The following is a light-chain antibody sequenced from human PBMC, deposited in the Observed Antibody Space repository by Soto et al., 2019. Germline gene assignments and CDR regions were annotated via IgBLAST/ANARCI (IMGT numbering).Light chain of an antibody. J-gene: IGKJ5*01. CDR1: QSVSSN. CDR2: GAS. V-gene: IGKV3-15*01. Sequence: EIVMTQSPATLSVSPGERATLSCRASQSVSSNLACYQQKPGQAPRLLIHGASTRATGIPARFSGSGSGTEFTLTISSLQSEDFAVYYCQQYNNWPSITFGQGTRLEIK. CDR3: QQYNNWPSIT.